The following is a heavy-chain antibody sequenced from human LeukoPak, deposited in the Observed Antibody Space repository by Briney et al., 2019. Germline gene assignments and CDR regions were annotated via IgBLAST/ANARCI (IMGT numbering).Heavy chain of an antibody. D-gene: IGHD3-22*01. CDR3: TRGSIAYYYMDV. V-gene: IGHV4-59*01. J-gene: IGHJ6*03. CDR2: IHYSGST. CDR1: GGSISSYH. Sequence: SETLSLTCTVSGGSISSYHWSWIRQPPGKGLEWIGYIHYSGSTNYNPSLKSRLTISVETSKNQFSLKLNSVTAADTAVYYCTRGSIAYYYMDVWGKGTTVTISS.